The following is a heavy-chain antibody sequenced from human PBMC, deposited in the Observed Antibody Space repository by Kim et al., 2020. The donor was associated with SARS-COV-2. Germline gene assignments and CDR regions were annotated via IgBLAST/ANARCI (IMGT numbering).Heavy chain of an antibody. Sequence: SETLSLTCGVSGASVNSDNYYWSWVRQSPGRGLEWIGNIYYTGSTNYNPSLKSRLTISVDTSKNQFSLRLSSVTAADTAVYYCATYCSRASCSDYYGM. CDR3: ATYCSRASCSDYYGM. D-gene: IGHD2-2*01. J-gene: IGHJ6*01. CDR1: GASVNSDNYY. V-gene: IGHV4-61*01. CDR2: IYYTGST.